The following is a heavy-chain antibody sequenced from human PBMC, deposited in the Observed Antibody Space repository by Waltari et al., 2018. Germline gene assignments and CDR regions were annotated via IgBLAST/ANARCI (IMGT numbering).Heavy chain of an antibody. D-gene: IGHD2-15*01. V-gene: IGHV3-9*01. CDR2: ISWNSGSI. J-gene: IGHJ6*02. Sequence: EVQLVESGGGLVQPGRSLRLSCVASGFTFDDYAMHWVRQAPGKGLEWVSGISWNSGSIGYADSVKGRFTISRDNSKNSLYLQMNSLRAEDTALYYCAKDMSCSGGSCYSGVYYYYYGMDVWGQGTTVTVSS. CDR1: GFTFDDYA. CDR3: AKDMSCSGGSCYSGVYYYYYGMDV.